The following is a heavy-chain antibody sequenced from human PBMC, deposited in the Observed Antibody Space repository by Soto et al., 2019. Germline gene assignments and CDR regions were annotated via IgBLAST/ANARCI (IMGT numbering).Heavy chain of an antibody. D-gene: IGHD3-10*01. V-gene: IGHV3-23*01. CDR1: GFTFGHSA. CDR3: AKPESVVRGFDS. J-gene: IGHJ4*02. CDR2: ISGTGGAA. Sequence: PGGSLRLSCAASGFTFGHSAMSWVRQAPGKGLEWVAAISGTGGAAYYADSVKGRFTISRDNSRNTLFLQMNSLRLDDTAIYHCAKPESVVRGFDSWGVSTLVTVSS.